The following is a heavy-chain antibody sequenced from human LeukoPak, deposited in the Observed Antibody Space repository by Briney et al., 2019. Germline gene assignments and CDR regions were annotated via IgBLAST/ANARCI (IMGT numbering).Heavy chain of an antibody. V-gene: IGHV3-7*03. J-gene: IGHJ4*02. Sequence: PGGSLRLSCAASGFSLSTYWMSWVRQAPGKGLEWVTNIKQDESEKDYVDSVKGRFTISRDNAKNSLYLQMSSLRAEDTAVYYCVTYSGAHHKTFDDWGQGTLVTVSS. D-gene: IGHD1-26*01. CDR3: VTYSGAHHKTFDD. CDR2: IKQDESEK. CDR1: GFSLSTYW.